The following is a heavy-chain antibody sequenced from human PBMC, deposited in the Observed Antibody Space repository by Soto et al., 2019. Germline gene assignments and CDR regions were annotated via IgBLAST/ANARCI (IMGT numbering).Heavy chain of an antibody. J-gene: IGHJ4*02. D-gene: IGHD3-10*01. V-gene: IGHV1-18*01. CDR3: ARDGRRYYYGSGSYSIDY. CDR1: GYTFTSYG. Sequence: ASVKVSCKASGYTFTSYGISWVRQAPGQGLEWMGWISAYNGNTNYAQKLQGRVTMTTDTSTSTAYMELRSLRSDDTAVYYCARDGRRYYYGSGSYSIDYWGQGTLVTVSS. CDR2: ISAYNGNT.